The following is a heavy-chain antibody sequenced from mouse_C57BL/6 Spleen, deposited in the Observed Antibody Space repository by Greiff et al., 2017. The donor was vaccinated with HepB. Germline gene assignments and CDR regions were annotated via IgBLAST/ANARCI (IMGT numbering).Heavy chain of an antibody. Sequence: VQLQQSGAELARPGASVKMSCKASGYTFTSYTMHWVKQRPGQGLEWIGYINPSSGYTKYNQKFKDKATLTADKSSSTAYMQLSSLKSEDSAVYYCARSHKGYFDVWGTGTTVTVSS. CDR2: INPSSGYT. V-gene: IGHV1-4*01. J-gene: IGHJ1*03. CDR1: GYTFTSYT. CDR3: ARSHKGYFDV.